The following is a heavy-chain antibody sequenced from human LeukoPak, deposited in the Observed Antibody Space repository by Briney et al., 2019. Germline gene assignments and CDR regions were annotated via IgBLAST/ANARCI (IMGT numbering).Heavy chain of an antibody. CDR1: GFTFSSYA. CDR2: ISGSGGST. V-gene: IGHV3-23*01. CDR3: ASHSSGWYEEYFQH. J-gene: IGHJ1*01. Sequence: GGSLRLSCAASGFTFSSYAMSWVRQAPGKGLEWVSAISGSGGSTYYADSVKGRFTISRDNSKKTLYLQMNSLRAEDTAVYYCASHSSGWYEEYFQHWGQGTLVTVSS. D-gene: IGHD6-19*01.